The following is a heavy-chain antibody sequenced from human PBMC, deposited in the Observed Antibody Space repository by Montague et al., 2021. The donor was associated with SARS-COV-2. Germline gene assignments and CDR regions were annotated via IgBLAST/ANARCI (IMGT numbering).Heavy chain of an antibody. CDR1: DGSFSDYS. D-gene: IGHD3-22*01. Sequence: SETLSLTCAVYDGSFSDYSWTWIRQPPGKGLEWIGEINHRGSTNYNPSLKSRVTISVDTSKNQFSLKMTSVTAADTAVYYCARGRQHINMVVVVVVTGGEYYFDFWGQGTLVAVSS. V-gene: IGHV4-34*01. CDR3: ARGRQHINMVVVVVVTGGEYYFDF. J-gene: IGHJ4*02. CDR2: INHRGST.